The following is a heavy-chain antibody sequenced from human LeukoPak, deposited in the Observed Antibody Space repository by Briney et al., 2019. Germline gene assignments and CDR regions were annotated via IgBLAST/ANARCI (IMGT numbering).Heavy chain of an antibody. Sequence: SETLSLTCAVYGGSFSGYYWSWIRQPPGKGLEWIGEINHSGSTNYNPSLKSRVTISVDTSKNQFSLGVTSVTAADTAVYYCARQGSGPDYWGQGTLVTVSS. CDR3: ARQGSGPDY. CDR2: INHSGST. CDR1: GGSFSGYY. J-gene: IGHJ4*02. D-gene: IGHD1-26*01. V-gene: IGHV4-34*01.